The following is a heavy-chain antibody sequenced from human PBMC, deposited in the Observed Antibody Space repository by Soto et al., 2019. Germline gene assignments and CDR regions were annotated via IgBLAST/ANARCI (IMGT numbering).Heavy chain of an antibody. CDR3: AKRITIFSYYYYGMDV. V-gene: IGHV3-30*18. J-gene: IGHJ6*02. D-gene: IGHD3-3*01. CDR2: ISYDGSNK. CDR1: GFTFSSYG. Sequence: GGSLGLSCAASGFTFSSYGMHWVRQAPGKGLEWVAVISYDGSNKYYADSVKGRFTISRDNSKNTLYLQMNSLRAEDTAVYYCAKRITIFSYYYYGMDVWGQGTTVTVSS.